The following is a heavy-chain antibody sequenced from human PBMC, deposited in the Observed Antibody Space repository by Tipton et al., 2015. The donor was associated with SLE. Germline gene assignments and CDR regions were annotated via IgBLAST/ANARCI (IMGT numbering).Heavy chain of an antibody. CDR3: AREGDWAGEVDY. J-gene: IGHJ4*02. Sequence: TLSLTCSVYGGSFSGYYWNWIRQPPGKGLEWIGEISHSGITNYNPSLKSRVTISVDTSKNQFSLKLRSVTAADTAVYYCAREGDWAGEVDYWGQGTLVTVSS. V-gene: IGHV4-34*01. CDR2: ISHSGIT. D-gene: IGHD2-21*02. CDR1: GGSFSGYY.